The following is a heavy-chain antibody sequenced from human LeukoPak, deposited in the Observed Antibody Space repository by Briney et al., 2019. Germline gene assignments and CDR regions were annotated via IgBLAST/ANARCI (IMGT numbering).Heavy chain of an antibody. CDR1: GDSISTYY. Sequence: SETLSLTCTVSGDSISTYYWSWIRQPPGKGLEWIGYLYYSGNTNHNPSLKSRVTISVDTSKNQFSLKLSSVTAADTAVYYCARAYSGYGFDPWGQGTLVTV. J-gene: IGHJ5*02. V-gene: IGHV4-59*01. CDR3: ARAYSGYGFDP. CDR2: LYYSGNT. D-gene: IGHD5-12*01.